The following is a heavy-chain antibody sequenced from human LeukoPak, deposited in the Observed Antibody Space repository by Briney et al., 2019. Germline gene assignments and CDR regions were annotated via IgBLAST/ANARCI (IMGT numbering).Heavy chain of an antibody. CDR3: ARDQKTYYDFWSGYYSWFDP. CDR1: GYTFTSYG. Sequence: ASVKVSCKASGYTFTSYGISWVRQAPGQGLEWMGWISAYNGNTNYAQELQGRVTMTTDTSTSTAYMELRSLRSDDTAVYYCARDQKTYYDFWSGYYSWFDPWAREPWSPSPQ. D-gene: IGHD3-3*01. CDR2: ISAYNGNT. V-gene: IGHV1-18*01. J-gene: IGHJ5*02.